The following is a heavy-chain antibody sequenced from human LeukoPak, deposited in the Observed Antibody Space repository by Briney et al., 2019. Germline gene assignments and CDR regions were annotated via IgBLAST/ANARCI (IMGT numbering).Heavy chain of an antibody. V-gene: IGHV3-23*01. CDR2: ISGSGGST. CDR3: ARDDSGSTLGGFDY. Sequence: GGSLRLSCAASGFTVSSNYMSWVRQAPGKGLEWVSAISGSGGSTYYADSVKGRFTISRDNSKNTLYLQMNSLRAEDTAVYYCARDDSGSTLGGFDYWGQGTLVTVSS. D-gene: IGHD5-12*01. J-gene: IGHJ4*02. CDR1: GFTVSSNY.